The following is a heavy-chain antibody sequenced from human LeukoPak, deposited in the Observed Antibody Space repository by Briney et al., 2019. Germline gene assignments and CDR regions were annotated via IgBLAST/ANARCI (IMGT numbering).Heavy chain of an antibody. CDR3: ARGGTGTTALGY. D-gene: IGHD1-1*01. V-gene: IGHV1-69*13. J-gene: IGHJ4*02. Sequence: GASVKVSCKASGGTFSSYAISWVRQAPGQGLEWMGGIIPIFGTANYAQKFQGRVTITADESTSTAYMELSSLRSEDTAVYYCARGGTGTTALGYWGQGTLVTVSS. CDR2: IIPIFGTA. CDR1: GGTFSSYA.